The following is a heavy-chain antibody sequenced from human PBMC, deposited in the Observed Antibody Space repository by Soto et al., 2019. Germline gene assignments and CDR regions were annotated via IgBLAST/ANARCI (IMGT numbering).Heavy chain of an antibody. D-gene: IGHD3-10*01. CDR1: GFTFSSDA. CDR3: ARFGENYYGMDV. CDR2: ISGSGGST. Sequence: EVQLLESGGGLVQPGGSLRLSCAASGFTFSSDAMSWVRQAPGKGLELVSGISGSGGSTYYADSVKGRFTISRDNSKNTLYRQMNSLRAEDTAVYYCARFGENYYGMDVWGQGTTVTVSS. J-gene: IGHJ6*02. V-gene: IGHV3-23*01.